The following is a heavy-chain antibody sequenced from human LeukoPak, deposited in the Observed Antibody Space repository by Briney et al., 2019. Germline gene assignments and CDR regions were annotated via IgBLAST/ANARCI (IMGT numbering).Heavy chain of an antibody. D-gene: IGHD3-10*01. CDR2: ITFSGDTA. CDR1: GFNFNNYH. J-gene: IGHJ3*02. CDR3: AKKSQSRGRGASDI. Sequence: GGSLRLSCAASGFNFNNYHMTWVRQAPGEGLEWVSIITFSGDTAYYADSVKGRFTISRDNSKDTLYLQMNSLRAEDTAIYYCAKKSQSRGRGASDIWGQGTMVTVSS. V-gene: IGHV3-23*01.